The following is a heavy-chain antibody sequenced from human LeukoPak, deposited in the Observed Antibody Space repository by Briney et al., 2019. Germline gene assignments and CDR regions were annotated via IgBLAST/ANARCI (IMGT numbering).Heavy chain of an antibody. CDR2: ISYDGSNK. Sequence: GGSLRLSCAASGFTFSSYAMHWVRQAPGKGLEWVAVISYDGSNKYYADPVKGRFTISRDNSKNTLYLQMNSLRAEDTAVYYCAKDRSDRGSYSDYWGQGTLVTVSS. CDR1: GFTFSSYA. D-gene: IGHD1-26*01. J-gene: IGHJ4*02. V-gene: IGHV3-30-3*01. CDR3: AKDRSDRGSYSDY.